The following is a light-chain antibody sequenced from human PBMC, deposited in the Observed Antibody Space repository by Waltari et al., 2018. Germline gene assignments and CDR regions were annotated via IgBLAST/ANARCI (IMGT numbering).Light chain of an antibody. CDR3: QQYNNWPWGWT. J-gene: IGKJ1*01. CDR1: QSVSSN. V-gene: IGKV3-15*01. Sequence: EIVMTQSPATLSVSPGERATLSCRASQSVSSNLAWYQQKPGQAPRLLIYGASTRATCIPARFSGSGSGTEFTLTISSLQSEDFAVYYCQQYNNWPWGWTFGQGTKVEIK. CDR2: GAS.